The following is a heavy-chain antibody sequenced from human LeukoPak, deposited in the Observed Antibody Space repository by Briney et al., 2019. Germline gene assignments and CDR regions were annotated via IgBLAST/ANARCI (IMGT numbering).Heavy chain of an antibody. CDR1: GGTFSSYA. D-gene: IGHD3-9*01. V-gene: IGHV1-69*13. J-gene: IGHJ3*02. CDR2: IIPTFDSA. Sequence: SVKVSCKASGGTFSSYAISWVRQAPGQGLEWMGGIIPTFDSANYAQKFQGRVTITADESTSTAYMELSSLRSEDTAVYYCARENRYFDWSRAFDIWGQGTMVTVSS. CDR3: ARENRYFDWSRAFDI.